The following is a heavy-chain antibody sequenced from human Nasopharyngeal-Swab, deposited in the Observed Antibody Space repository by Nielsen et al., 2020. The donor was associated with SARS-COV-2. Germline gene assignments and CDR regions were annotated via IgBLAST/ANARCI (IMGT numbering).Heavy chain of an antibody. CDR2: IDPSDSYT. CDR1: GYSFTSYW. V-gene: IGHV5-10-1*01. D-gene: IGHD6-13*01. Sequence: GESPKISCKGPGYSFTSYWISWVRQMPGKGLEWMGRIDPSDSYTNYSPSFQGHVTISADKSISTAYLQWSSLKASDTAMYYCARHLPVQQLVDYWGQGTLVTVSS. CDR3: ARHLPVQQLVDY. J-gene: IGHJ4*02.